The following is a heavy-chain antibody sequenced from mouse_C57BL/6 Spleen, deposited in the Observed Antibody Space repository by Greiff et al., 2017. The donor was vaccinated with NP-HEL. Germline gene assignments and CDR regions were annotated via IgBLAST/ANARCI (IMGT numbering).Heavy chain of an antibody. CDR3: ARWRDYYAMDY. J-gene: IGHJ4*01. CDR1: GYTFTDYY. CDR2: INPNNGGT. V-gene: IGHV1-26*01. Sequence: EVQLQQSGPELVKPGASVKISCKASGYTFTDYYMNWVKQSHGKSLEWIGDINPNNGGTSYNQKFKGKATLTVDKSSSTAYMELRSLKSEDSAVYYCARWRDYYAMDYWGQGTSVTVSS.